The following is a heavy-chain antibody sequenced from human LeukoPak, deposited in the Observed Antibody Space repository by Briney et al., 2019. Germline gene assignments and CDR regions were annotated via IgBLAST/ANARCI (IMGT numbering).Heavy chain of an antibody. J-gene: IGHJ4*02. CDR1: GGSISSYY. V-gene: IGHV4-59*05. CDR2: IYYSGST. D-gene: IGHD6-19*01. Sequence: SETLSLTCTVSGGSISSYYWSWIRQPPGKGLEWIGSIYYSGSTYYNPSLKSRVTISVDTSKNQFSLKLSSVTAADTAVYYCARPYSSGWYWGQGTLVTASS. CDR3: ARPYSSGWY.